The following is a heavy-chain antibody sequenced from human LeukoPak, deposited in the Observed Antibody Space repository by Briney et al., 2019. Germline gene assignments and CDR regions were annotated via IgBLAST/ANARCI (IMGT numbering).Heavy chain of an antibody. Sequence: SETLSLTCTVSGGSISSSSNYWGWIRQPQGRGLELIGSIYYSGSTYYNPSLKSRVTISVDTSKNQFSLKLSSVTAADTAVYYCARLREVGFDPWGQGTLVTVSS. J-gene: IGHJ5*02. CDR2: IYYSGST. V-gene: IGHV4-39*01. D-gene: IGHD3-16*01. CDR1: GGSISSSSNY. CDR3: ARLREVGFDP.